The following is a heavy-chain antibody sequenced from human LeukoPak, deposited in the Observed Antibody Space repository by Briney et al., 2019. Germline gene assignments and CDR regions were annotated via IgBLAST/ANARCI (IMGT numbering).Heavy chain of an antibody. J-gene: IGHJ6*03. CDR3: ARTLLDYYVGYFYMDV. CDR2: INHSGST. Sequence: SETLSLTCAVYGGSFSGYYWSWIRQPPGKGLEWIGEINHSGSTNYNPSLKSRVTISVDTSKNQFSLKLSSVTAADTAVYYCARTLLDYYVGYFYMDVWGKGTTVTISS. V-gene: IGHV4-34*01. CDR1: GGSFSGYY. D-gene: IGHD3-10*02.